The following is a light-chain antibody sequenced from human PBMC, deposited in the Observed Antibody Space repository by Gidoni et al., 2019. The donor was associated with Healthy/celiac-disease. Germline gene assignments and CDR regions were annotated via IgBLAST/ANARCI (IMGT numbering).Light chain of an antibody. V-gene: IGKV1-27*01. CDR1: QGISNY. Sequence: DSQRTKSPSSLSASVGDRVTITCRASQGISNYLAWYQQKPGKVPKLLIYAASTLQSGVPSRFSGSGSATDFTLTISSLQPEDVATYYCQNYNSAPITFGQGTRLEIK. CDR2: AAS. CDR3: QNYNSAPIT. J-gene: IGKJ5*01.